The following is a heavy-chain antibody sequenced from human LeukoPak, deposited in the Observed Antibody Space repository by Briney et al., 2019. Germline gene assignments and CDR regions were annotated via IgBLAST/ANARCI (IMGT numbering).Heavy chain of an antibody. Sequence: SETLSLTCTVSGGSVSSGSYSWSWIRQPPGKGLEWIGCIHYTGSTNFNPSLKSRVSISIDTSKNQLSLNLSSVTAADTAVFYCARVPLYSSELDGAFEIWGQGTMVTVSS. CDR2: IHYTGST. V-gene: IGHV4-61*01. J-gene: IGHJ3*02. CDR1: GGSVSSGSYS. D-gene: IGHD5-18*01. CDR3: ARVPLYSSELDGAFEI.